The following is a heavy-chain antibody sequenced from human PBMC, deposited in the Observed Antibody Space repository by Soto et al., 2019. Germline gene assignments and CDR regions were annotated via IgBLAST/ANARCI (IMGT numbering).Heavy chain of an antibody. J-gene: IGHJ6*02. CDR2: ISYDGSNK. D-gene: IGHD3-10*01. CDR3: ARDITMVRGVIITSGMDV. CDR1: GFTFSSYA. Sequence: QVQLVESGGGVVQPGRSLRLSCAASGFTFSSYAMHWVRQAPGKGLGWVAVISYDGSNKYYADSVKGRFTISRDNSKNTLYLQMNSLRAEDTAVYYCARDITMVRGVIITSGMDVWGQGTTVTVSS. V-gene: IGHV3-30-3*01.